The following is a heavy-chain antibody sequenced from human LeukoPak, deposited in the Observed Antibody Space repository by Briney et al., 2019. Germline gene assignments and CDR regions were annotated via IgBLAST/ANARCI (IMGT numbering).Heavy chain of an antibody. J-gene: IGHJ4*02. D-gene: IGHD3-10*01. CDR2: IYYSGST. CDR3: ARLTYYYGSGLD. V-gene: IGHV4-34*01. Sequence: SETLSLTCAVYGGSFSGYYWSWIRQPPGKGLEWIGNIYYSGSTYYNPSLKSRVTISVDTSKNQFSLKLSSVTAADTAVYYCARLTYYYGSGLDWGQGTLVTVSS. CDR1: GGSFSGYY.